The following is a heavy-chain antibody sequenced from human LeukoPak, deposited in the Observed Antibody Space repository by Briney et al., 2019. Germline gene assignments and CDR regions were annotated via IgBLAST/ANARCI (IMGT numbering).Heavy chain of an antibody. Sequence: PSETLSLTCTVSGSSISSYYWSWIRQPAGKGPEWIGRIYTSGSTNYNPSLKSRVTMSVDTSKNQFSLKLSSVTAADTAVYYCAGNQVHYYYGMDVWGQGTTVTVSS. V-gene: IGHV4-4*07. CDR3: AGNQVHYYYGMDV. CDR2: IYTSGST. CDR1: GSSISSYY. J-gene: IGHJ6*02. D-gene: IGHD1-14*01.